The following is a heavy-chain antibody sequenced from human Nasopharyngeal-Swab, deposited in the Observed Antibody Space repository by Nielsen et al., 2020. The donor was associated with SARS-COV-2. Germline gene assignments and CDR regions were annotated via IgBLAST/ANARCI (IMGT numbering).Heavy chain of an antibody. CDR3: AGLGTESYHYYTLDV. CDR1: GFTFNLYS. Sequence: GESLKISCVTSGFTFNLYSMHWVRQAPGKGLECVSSISSISNYIYYGDSVNGRFTISIDNTQKSLYLEMNSLRVEDTAVYYYAGLGTESYHYYTLDVWGKETTDTVSA. CDR2: ISSISNYI. J-gene: IGHJ6*04. D-gene: IGHD1-1*01. V-gene: IGHV3-21*01.